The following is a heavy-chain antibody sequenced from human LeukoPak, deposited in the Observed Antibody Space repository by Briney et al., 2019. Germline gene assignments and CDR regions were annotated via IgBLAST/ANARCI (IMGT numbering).Heavy chain of an antibody. Sequence: SETLSLTCTVSGGSISSYYWSWIRQPPGKGLEWIGGIFHSGTTYYNPSLKSRVIISVDTSKNQFSLKLSSVTAADTAVYYCARSGTGWFEDYWGQGTLVTVSS. V-gene: IGHV4-59*08. CDR2: IFHSGTT. CDR1: GGSISSYY. CDR3: ARSGTGWFEDY. D-gene: IGHD6-19*01. J-gene: IGHJ4*02.